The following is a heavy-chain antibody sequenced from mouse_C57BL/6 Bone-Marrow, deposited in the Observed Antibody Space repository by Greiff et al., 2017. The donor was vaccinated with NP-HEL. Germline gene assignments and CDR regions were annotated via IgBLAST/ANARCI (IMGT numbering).Heavy chain of an antibody. Sequence: QVTLNESGPGILQPSQTLSLTCSFSGFSLSTFGMGVGWIRQPSGKGLEWLAHIWWDDDKYYNPALKSRLTISKDTSKNQVFLKIANVDTADTATYYCARTFYWESPHWYFDVWGTGTTVTVSS. CDR3: ARTFYWESPHWYFDV. CDR2: IWWDDDK. CDR1: GFSLSTFGMG. J-gene: IGHJ1*03. D-gene: IGHD4-1*01. V-gene: IGHV8-8*01.